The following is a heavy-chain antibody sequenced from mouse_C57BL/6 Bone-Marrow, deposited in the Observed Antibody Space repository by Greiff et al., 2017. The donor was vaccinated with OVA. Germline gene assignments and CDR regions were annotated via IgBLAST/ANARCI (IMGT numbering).Heavy chain of an antibody. D-gene: IGHD1-1*01. Sequence: EVMLVESGGGLVKPGGSLKLSCAASGFTFSSYSMSWVRQTPEKRLEWVAIISDGGSYTYYPDNVKGRFTFSRDTAKNNLYLQMSHLKSEDTAVDYCARDLITRVVADWGFDDWGTGTTVTVSS. CDR3: ARDLITRVVADWGFDD. CDR2: ISDGGSYT. J-gene: IGHJ1*03. CDR1: GFTFSSYS. V-gene: IGHV5-4*01.